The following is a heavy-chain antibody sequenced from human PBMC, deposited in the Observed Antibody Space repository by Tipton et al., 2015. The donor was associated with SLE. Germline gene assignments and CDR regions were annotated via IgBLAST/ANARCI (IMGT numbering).Heavy chain of an antibody. V-gene: IGHV4-59*01. CDR1: GGSISNYY. J-gene: IGHJ2*01. Sequence: LRLSCTVSGGSISNYYWSWIRQPPGKGLYWIGYTYYSGSTNYNPSLKSRVTISVDTSKNQFSLKLSSVTAADTALYYCARAATSGAVGWYFDLWGRGTLVTVSS. CDR3: ARAATSGAVGWYFDL. CDR2: TYYSGST. D-gene: IGHD2-15*01.